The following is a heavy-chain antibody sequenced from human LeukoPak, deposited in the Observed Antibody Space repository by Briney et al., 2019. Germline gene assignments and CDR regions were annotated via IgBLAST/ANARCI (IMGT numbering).Heavy chain of an antibody. CDR3: ARAWDLRMVRGAISAFDI. Sequence: PGGSLRLSCAASGFTFSSYSMNWVRQAPGKGLEWVSSISSSSSYIYYADSVKGRFTISRDNAKNSLYLQMNSLRAEDTAVYYCARAWDLRMVRGAISAFDIWGQGTMVTVSS. CDR1: GFTFSSYS. D-gene: IGHD3-10*01. CDR2: ISSSSSYI. J-gene: IGHJ3*02. V-gene: IGHV3-21*01.